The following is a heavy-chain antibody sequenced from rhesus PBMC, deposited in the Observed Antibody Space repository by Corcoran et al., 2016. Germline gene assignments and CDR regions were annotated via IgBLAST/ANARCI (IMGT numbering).Heavy chain of an antibody. CDR2: ICRSIIYI. CDR1: GVTSSSYG. Sequence: EVQLVESGGGWVQPGGHLRLSCVAAGVTSSSYGRSCVSQAPGKGLQWVSSICRSIIYIYYADSLQCRFTISRANAKNSLSLQMNILRAEVPAVYYCTRTTIILACFDYWGHGVLFSFSS. D-gene: IGHD3-22*01. CDR3: TRTTIILACFDY. V-gene: IGHV3S16*01. J-gene: IGHJ4*01.